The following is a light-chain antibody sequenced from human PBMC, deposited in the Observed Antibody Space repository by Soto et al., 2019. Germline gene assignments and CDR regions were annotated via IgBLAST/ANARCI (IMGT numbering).Light chain of an antibody. CDR2: DAS. CDR1: QSISSW. CDR3: KQYNSYSS. Sequence: DIQMTQSPSTLSASVGDRVTITCRASQSISSWLAWYQQKPGKAPKLLIYDASSLESGVPSRFSGSGSGTEFTLTISSLQPDEFATYYCKQYNSYSSFGQGTKLEIK. J-gene: IGKJ2*01. V-gene: IGKV1-5*01.